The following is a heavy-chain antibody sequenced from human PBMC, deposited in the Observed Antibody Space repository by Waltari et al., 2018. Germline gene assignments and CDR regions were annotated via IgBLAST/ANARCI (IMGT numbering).Heavy chain of an antibody. Sequence: QVTLKESGPVLVKPTETLTLTCTVSGFSLSNARMGVSWIRQPPGTALEWLAHIFSNDEKSYSTSLKSRLTISKDTSKSQVVLTMTNMDPVDTATYYCARTRVVFGGGGLDYWGQGTLVTVSS. CDR3: ARTRVVFGGGGLDY. CDR2: IFSNDEK. V-gene: IGHV2-26*01. J-gene: IGHJ4*02. CDR1: GFSLSNARMG. D-gene: IGHD3-3*01.